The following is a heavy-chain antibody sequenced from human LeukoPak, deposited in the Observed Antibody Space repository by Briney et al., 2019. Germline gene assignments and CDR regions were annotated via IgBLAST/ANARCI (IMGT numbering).Heavy chain of an antibody. CDR2: IIPIFGTA. CDR3: ARDERSMYSSSWYVFWESNDGMDV. D-gene: IGHD6-13*01. Sequence: GASVKVSCKASGGTFSSYAISWVRQAPGQGLEWMGGIIPIFGTANYAQKFQGRVTITADESTSTAYMELSSLRSEDTAVYYCARDERSMYSSSWYVFWESNDGMDVWGQGTTVTVSS. CDR1: GGTFSSYA. J-gene: IGHJ6*02. V-gene: IGHV1-69*13.